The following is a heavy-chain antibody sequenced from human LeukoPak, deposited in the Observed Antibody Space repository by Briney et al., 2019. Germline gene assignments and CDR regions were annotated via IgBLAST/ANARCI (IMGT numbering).Heavy chain of an antibody. CDR1: GGSISSYY. Sequence: SETLSLTCTVSGGSISSYYWSWIRQPPGKGLEWIGYIYYSGSTNYNPSLKSRVTISVDTSKNQFSLKLSSVTAADTAVYYCARVVDTGSGGFDPWGQGTLVTVSS. CDR2: IYYSGST. V-gene: IGHV4-59*01. CDR3: ARVVDTGSGGFDP. D-gene: IGHD2-2*01. J-gene: IGHJ5*02.